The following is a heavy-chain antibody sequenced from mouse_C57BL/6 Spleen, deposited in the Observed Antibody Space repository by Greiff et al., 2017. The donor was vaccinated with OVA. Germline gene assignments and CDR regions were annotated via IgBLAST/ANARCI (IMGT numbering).Heavy chain of an antibody. D-gene: IGHD1-1*01. CDR2: IYPRSGNT. CDR1: GYTFTSYG. V-gene: IGHV1-81*01. J-gene: IGHJ2*01. CDR3: ARSGTVVADFDY. Sequence: QVQLKQSGAELARPGASVKLSCKASGYTFTSYGISWVKQRTGQGLEWIGEIYPRSGNTYYNEKFKGKATLTADKSSSTAYMELRSLTSEDSAVYFCARSGTVVADFDYWGQGTTLTVSS.